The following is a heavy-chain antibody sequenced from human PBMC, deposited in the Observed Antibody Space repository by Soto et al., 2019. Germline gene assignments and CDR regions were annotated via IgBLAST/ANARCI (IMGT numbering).Heavy chain of an antibody. D-gene: IGHD6-13*01. CDR1: GGSVRSSSYY. CDR2: IYYSGRT. CDR3: ARHEGGAAADRPLHY. V-gene: IGHV4-39*01. J-gene: IGHJ4*02. Sequence: QLRLQESGPGLVKSSETLSLTCTISGGSVRSSSYYWGWIRQPPGKGLGWIASIYYSGRTHNNPALQRRVTLPIDTYTDQFSLKMNSVTAADTAGYYCARHEGGAAADRPLHYWGQGTLVTVSS.